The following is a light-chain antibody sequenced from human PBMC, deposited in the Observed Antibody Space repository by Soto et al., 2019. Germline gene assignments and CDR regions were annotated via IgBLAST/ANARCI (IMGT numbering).Light chain of an antibody. Sequence: IVLTRSPGTLSLSPVERATLSCRASQTVRNNYLAWYQQKPGQAPRLLVYGASSRATGIPDRFSGSGSGTDFTLTISRLEPEDFAVYYCQQYGSSRTFGQGTKVDIK. J-gene: IGKJ1*01. CDR2: GAS. CDR3: QQYGSSRT. CDR1: QTVRNNY. V-gene: IGKV3-20*01.